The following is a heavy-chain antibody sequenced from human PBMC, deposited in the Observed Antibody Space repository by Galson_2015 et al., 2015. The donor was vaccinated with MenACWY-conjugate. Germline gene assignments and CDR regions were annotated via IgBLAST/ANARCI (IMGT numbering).Heavy chain of an antibody. CDR3: ARDLGFYCSRNDCYSPS. CDR2: IKQDGSEK. D-gene: IGHD2-2*01. CDR1: GFIFNNYW. Sequence: SLRLSCAASGFIFNNYWMSWVRQVPGKGPEWVANIKQDGSEKYYVDSVRGRFTISRDNAKNSLYLQMNSLRAEDTAVYYCARDLGFYCSRNDCYSPSWGQGTLVTVSS. V-gene: IGHV3-7*03. J-gene: IGHJ5*02.